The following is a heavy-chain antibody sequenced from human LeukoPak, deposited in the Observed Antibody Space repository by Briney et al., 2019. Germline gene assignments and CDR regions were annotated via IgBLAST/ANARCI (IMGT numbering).Heavy chain of an antibody. D-gene: IGHD2-2*02. V-gene: IGHV3-21*01. J-gene: IGHJ3*02. CDR1: GFTFSSYS. CDR3: ARSSPHCSSTSCYNDAFDI. Sequence: PGGSLRLSCAASGFTFSSYSMNWVRQAPGQGLEWVSSISSSSSYIYYADSVKGRFTISRDNAKNSLYLQMNSLRAEDTAVYYCARSSPHCSSTSCYNDAFDIWGQGTMVTVSS. CDR2: ISSSSSYI.